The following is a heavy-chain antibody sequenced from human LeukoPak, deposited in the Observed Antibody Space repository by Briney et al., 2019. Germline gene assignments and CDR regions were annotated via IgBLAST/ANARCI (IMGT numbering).Heavy chain of an antibody. D-gene: IGHD3-22*01. CDR3: ASDALSTMIVAN. CDR2: INPNSGGT. V-gene: IGHV1-2*02. CDR1: GYTFADYY. J-gene: IGHJ4*02. Sequence: ASVKVSCKASGYTFADYYMHWVRQAPGQGLEWLGWINPNSGGTNYAQKFQGRVTMTRDTSISTAYMELSRLRSDDTAVYYCASDALSTMIVANWGQGTLVTVSS.